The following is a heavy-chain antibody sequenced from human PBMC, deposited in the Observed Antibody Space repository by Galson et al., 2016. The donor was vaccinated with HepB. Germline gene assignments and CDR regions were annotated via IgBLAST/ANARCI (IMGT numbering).Heavy chain of an antibody. Sequence: SLRLSCAASGFTFSSYAMDWVRQAPRKGLEWVSAISRSGDATYYADSVKGRFTISRDNSKNTLYLQMNSLRAEDTAVYYCANLETSILGATSDYWGQGTLVTVSS. CDR1: GFTFSSYA. CDR2: ISRSGDAT. J-gene: IGHJ4*02. V-gene: IGHV3-23*01. CDR3: ANLETSILGATSDY. D-gene: IGHD1-26*01.